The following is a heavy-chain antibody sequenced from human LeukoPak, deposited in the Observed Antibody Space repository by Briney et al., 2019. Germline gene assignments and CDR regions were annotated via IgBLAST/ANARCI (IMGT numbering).Heavy chain of an antibody. D-gene: IGHD5-24*01. Sequence: GESLKISCKGSGYCFTSYWIGWVRQMPGKGLESMGIIYSGDSDTRYSPSFQDQVTISADKSINTAYLQWSSLKASDTAMYYCARLRHGYNFALDYWGQGTLVTVSS. CDR1: GYCFTSYW. CDR3: ARLRHGYNFALDY. J-gene: IGHJ4*02. CDR2: IYSGDSDT. V-gene: IGHV5-51*01.